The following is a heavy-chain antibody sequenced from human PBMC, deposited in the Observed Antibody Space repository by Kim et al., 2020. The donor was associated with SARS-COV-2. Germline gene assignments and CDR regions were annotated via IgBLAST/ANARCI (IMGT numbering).Heavy chain of an antibody. CDR3: AKAPTGDPDY. CDR1: GFTFSSNA. CDR2: ISGVGGST. V-gene: IGHV3-23*01. D-gene: IGHD3-10*01. Sequence: GGSLRLSCAASGFTFSSNAMSWVRQAPGKGLEWVSAISGVGGSTNYADSVKGRFTISRDNSKNTLYLQMNSLRAEDTAVYYCAKAPTGDPDYWGQGTLVTVSS. J-gene: IGHJ4*02.